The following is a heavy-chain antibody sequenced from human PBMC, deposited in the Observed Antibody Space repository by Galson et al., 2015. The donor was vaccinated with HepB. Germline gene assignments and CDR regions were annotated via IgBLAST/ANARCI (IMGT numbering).Heavy chain of an antibody. CDR2: IKSKTDGGTT. CDR1: GFTFSNAW. CDR3: TTDWKADFYGDYELLDAFDI. D-gene: IGHD4-17*01. Sequence: SLRLSCAASGFTFSNAWMNWVRQAPGKGLEWVGRIKSKTDGGTTDYAAPVKGRFTISRDDSKNTLYLQMNSLKTEDTAVYYCTTDWKADFYGDYELLDAFDIWGQGTMVTVSS. V-gene: IGHV3-15*07. J-gene: IGHJ3*02.